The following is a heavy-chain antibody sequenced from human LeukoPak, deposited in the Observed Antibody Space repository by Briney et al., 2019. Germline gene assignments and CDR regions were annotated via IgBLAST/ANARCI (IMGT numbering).Heavy chain of an antibody. CDR2: IYYSGTT. CDR1: GGAISNYY. D-gene: IGHD1-1*01. V-gene: IGHV4-59*12. Sequence: SETLSLTCTVSGGAISNYYWSWIRQPPGKGLELIGYIYYSGTTNYNPSLKSRITILVDTSKNQFSLKLSSVTAADTAVYYCAREKGLVQLIPFDYWGQGTLVTVSS. CDR3: AREKGLVQLIPFDY. J-gene: IGHJ4*02.